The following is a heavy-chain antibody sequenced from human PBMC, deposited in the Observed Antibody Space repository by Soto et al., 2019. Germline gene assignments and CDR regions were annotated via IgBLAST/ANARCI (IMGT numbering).Heavy chain of an antibody. CDR1: GGSISSGDYY. D-gene: IGHD6-19*01. CDR2: IYYSGST. V-gene: IGHV4-30-4*01. J-gene: IGHJ4*02. Sequence: SETLSLTCTVSGGSISSGDYYWSWIRQPPGKGLEWIGYIYYSGSTYYNPSLKSRVTISVDTSKNQFSLKLSSVTAADTAVYYCARHEAPSGWYFDYWGQGTLVTVSS. CDR3: ARHEAPSGWYFDY.